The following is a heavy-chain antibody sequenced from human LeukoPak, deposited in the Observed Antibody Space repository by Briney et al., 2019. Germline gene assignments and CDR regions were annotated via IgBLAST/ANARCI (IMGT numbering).Heavy chain of an antibody. V-gene: IGHV4-59*12. CDR1: GGSISSYY. CDR2: IYYSGST. D-gene: IGHD2-15*01. Sequence: SETLSLTCTVSGGSISSYYWSWLRQPPGKGLEWLGYIYYSGSTNYNPSLKSRVTISVDTSKNQFSLKLSSVTAADTAVYYCARDHEYCSGGSCYSETNWFDPWGQGTLVTVSS. CDR3: ARDHEYCSGGSCYSETNWFDP. J-gene: IGHJ5*02.